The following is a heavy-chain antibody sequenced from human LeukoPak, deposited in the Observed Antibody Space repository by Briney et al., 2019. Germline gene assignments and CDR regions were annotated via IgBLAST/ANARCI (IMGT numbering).Heavy chain of an antibody. V-gene: IGHV3-11*01. CDR1: GFTFSNYY. Sequence: GRSLRLSCAASGFTFSNYYMSWIRQAPGKGLEWVSYISNGGGATNYRDSVRGRFTISRDNSKNSLYLEMNSLRAEDTAIYYWARESYYGSGTYFNFDYWGQGILVTVSS. CDR2: ISNGGGAT. CDR3: ARESYYGSGTYFNFDY. D-gene: IGHD3-10*01. J-gene: IGHJ4*02.